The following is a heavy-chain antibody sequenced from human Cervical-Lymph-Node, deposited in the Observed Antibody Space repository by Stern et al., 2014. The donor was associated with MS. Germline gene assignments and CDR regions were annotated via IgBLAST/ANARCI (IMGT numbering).Heavy chain of an antibody. Sequence: EVQLVQSGAEVKKPGESLKISCKGSGYSFTSYWIGWVRQMPGKGLEWMGIIYPGDSDTRYSQSFQGQVTISADKSISTAYLQWSSLKASDTAMYYCARLGSSTFLNAEYFQHWGQGTLVTVSS. D-gene: IGHD2-2*01. J-gene: IGHJ1*01. CDR2: IYPGDSDT. CDR1: GYSFTSYW. CDR3: ARLGSSTFLNAEYFQH. V-gene: IGHV5-51*01.